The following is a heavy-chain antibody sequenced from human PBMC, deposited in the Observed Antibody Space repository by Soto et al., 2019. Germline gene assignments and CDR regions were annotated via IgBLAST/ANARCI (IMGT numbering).Heavy chain of an antibody. CDR1: GYTFTSYA. D-gene: IGHD2-2*01. CDR2: INAGNGNT. V-gene: IGHV1-3*01. Sequence: QVQLVQSGAEVKKPGASVKVSCKASGYTFTSYAMHWVRQAPGQRLEWMGWINAGNGNTKYSQKFQGRVTITRDTSARTAYMDLSRLRSEDTAVYYCARGTIVGPAVIGYYFDYWGQGTPVTVSS. J-gene: IGHJ4*02. CDR3: ARGTIVGPAVIGYYFDY.